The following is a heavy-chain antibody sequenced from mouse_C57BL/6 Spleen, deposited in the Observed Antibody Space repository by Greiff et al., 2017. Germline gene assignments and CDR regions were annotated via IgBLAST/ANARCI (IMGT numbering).Heavy chain of an antibody. CDR2: ISYSGST. V-gene: IGHV3-1*01. CDR1: GYSITSGYD. Sequence: QSGPGMVKPSQSLSLTCTVTGYSITSGYDWHWIRHFPGNKLEWMGYISYSGSTNYNPSLKSRISITHDTSKNHFFLKLNSVTTEDTATYYCARDSSSYAMDYWGQGTSVTVSS. D-gene: IGHD1-1*01. J-gene: IGHJ4*01. CDR3: ARDSSSYAMDY.